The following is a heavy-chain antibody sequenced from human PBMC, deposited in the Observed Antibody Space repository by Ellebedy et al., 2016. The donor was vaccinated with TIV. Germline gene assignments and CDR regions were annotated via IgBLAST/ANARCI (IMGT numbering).Heavy chain of an antibody. CDR1: GFTFSNYA. CDR3: ARRSRGPSYYFDY. CDR2: ISGSGGST. D-gene: IGHD3-10*01. V-gene: IGHV3-23*01. Sequence: GESLKISCAASGFTFSNYAMSWVRQAPGKGLEWVSIISGSGGSTNYADSVKGRFTISRDNSKNTLYLQLSSLKAEDTAVYYCARRSRGPSYYFDYWGQGALVTVSS. J-gene: IGHJ4*02.